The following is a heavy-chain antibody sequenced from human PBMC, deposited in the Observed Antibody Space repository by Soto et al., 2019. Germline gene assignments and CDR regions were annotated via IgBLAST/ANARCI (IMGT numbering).Heavy chain of an antibody. V-gene: IGHV1-69*06. D-gene: IGHD3-3*01. CDR1: GGTFSSYA. CDR3: ARDIQPHGGVVSDNWFDP. Sequence: SVKVSCKASGGTFSSYAISWVRQASGQGLEWVGGITATVGTANYAQKFQGRVAITADKSTITAYMELSSLRSEDTAVYYCARDIQPHGGVVSDNWFDPWGQVALFTVSS. CDR2: ITATVGTA. J-gene: IGHJ5*01.